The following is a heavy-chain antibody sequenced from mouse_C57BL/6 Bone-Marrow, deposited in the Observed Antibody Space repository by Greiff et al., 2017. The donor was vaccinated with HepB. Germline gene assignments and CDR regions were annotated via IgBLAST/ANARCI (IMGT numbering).Heavy chain of an antibody. CDR1: GFTFTDYY. V-gene: IGHV7-3*01. CDR2: ISNKANGYTT. CDR3: ASDYYGSRDRDY. J-gene: IGHJ2*01. Sequence: EVQGVESGGGLVQPGGSLSLSCAASGFTFTDYYMSWVRQPPGKALEWLGFISNKANGYTTEYSASVKGRFTISRDNSQSNLYLQMNALGAEDSATYYGASDYYGSRDRDYWGQGTTLTVSS. D-gene: IGHD1-1*01.